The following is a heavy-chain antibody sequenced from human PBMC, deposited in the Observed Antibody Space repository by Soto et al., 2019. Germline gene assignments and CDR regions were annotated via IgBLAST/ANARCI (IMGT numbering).Heavy chain of an antibody. CDR1: GFTFSSYA. D-gene: IGHD3-22*01. CDR3: AKRRVYYDSSGYSPFDY. Sequence: PGGSLILSCAASGFTFSSYAMSWVRQAPGKGLEWVSAISGSGGSTYYADSVKGRFTISRDNSKNTLYLQMNSLRAEDTAVYYCAKRRVYYDSSGYSPFDYWGQGTLVSVSS. V-gene: IGHV3-23*01. J-gene: IGHJ4*02. CDR2: ISGSGGST.